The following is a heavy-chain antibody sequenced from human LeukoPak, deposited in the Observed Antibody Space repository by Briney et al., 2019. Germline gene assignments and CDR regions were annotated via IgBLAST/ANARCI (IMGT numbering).Heavy chain of an antibody. CDR3: AGGRGYSYGYGVYYYYYMDV. Sequence: GGSLRLSCAASGFTFDDYGMSWVRQAPGKGLEWVSGINWNGGSTGYADSVKGRFTISRDNAKNSLYLQMNSLRAEDTALYYCAGGRGYSYGYGVYYYYYMDVWGKGTTVTVSS. CDR2: INWNGGST. D-gene: IGHD5-18*01. V-gene: IGHV3-20*04. J-gene: IGHJ6*03. CDR1: GFTFDDYG.